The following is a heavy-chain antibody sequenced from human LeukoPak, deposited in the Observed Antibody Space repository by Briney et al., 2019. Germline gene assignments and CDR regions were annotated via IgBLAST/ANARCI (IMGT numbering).Heavy chain of an antibody. CDR1: GVSISSYY. Sequence: PSETLSLTCIVSGVSISSYYWSWIRQPPGKGLEWIGYIYYSESTNYNPSLKSRVIISVDTSKNQFSLKLSSVTAADTADYYCARSRTTMIRGSPNWSFDYWGQGILVTVSS. J-gene: IGHJ4*02. D-gene: IGHD3-10*01. CDR3: ARSRTTMIRGSPNWSFDY. V-gene: IGHV4-59*01. CDR2: IYYSEST.